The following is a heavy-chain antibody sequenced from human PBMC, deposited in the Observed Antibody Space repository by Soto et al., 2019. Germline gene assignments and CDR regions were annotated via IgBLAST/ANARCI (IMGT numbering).Heavy chain of an antibody. J-gene: IGHJ5*02. CDR1: GLTFSSYG. V-gene: IGHV3-30*03. CDR2: ISYDGSKK. CDR3: AIDFYGS. Sequence: QVQLVASGGGVVQPGRSLRLSCAASGLTFSSYGMHWVRQAPGKGLEWVAVISYDGSKKYYADSVKGRFTISRDNSKNTMYLQMNSLRHEDTALYHCAIDFYGSWGQGTLVTVSS. D-gene: IGHD4-17*01.